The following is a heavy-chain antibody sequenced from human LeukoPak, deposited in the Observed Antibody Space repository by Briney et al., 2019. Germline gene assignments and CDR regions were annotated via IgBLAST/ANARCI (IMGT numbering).Heavy chain of an antibody. Sequence: SETLSLTCAVSGYSISSGYYWGWIRQPPGKGLEWIGNIYHSGNTYYNPSLKSRVTISVDTSKNQFSLKLTSVTAADTAVYYCARCPYSSSTLFDYWGQGTLVTVSS. J-gene: IGHJ4*02. CDR2: IYHSGNT. V-gene: IGHV4-38-2*01. D-gene: IGHD6-6*01. CDR1: GYSISSGYY. CDR3: ARCPYSSSTLFDY.